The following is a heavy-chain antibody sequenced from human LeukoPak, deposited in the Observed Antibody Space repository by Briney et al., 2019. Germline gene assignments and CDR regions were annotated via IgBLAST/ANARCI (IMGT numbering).Heavy chain of an antibody. CDR1: GFTFSDYY. CDR3: ARDRSVDSSGRSDY. D-gene: IGHD6-19*01. Sequence: GGSLRLSCAASGFTFSDYYMSWIRQAPGKGLEWVSYISSSGSTIYYADSVKGRFTISRDNAKNSLYLQTNSLRAEDTAVYYCARDRSVDSSGRSDYWGQGTLVTVSS. J-gene: IGHJ4*02. CDR2: ISSSGSTI. V-gene: IGHV3-11*01.